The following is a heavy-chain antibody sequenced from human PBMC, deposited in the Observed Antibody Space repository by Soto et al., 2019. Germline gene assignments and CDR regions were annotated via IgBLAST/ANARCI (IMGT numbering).Heavy chain of an antibody. J-gene: IGHJ4*02. D-gene: IGHD4-17*01. CDR3: AGGSGYGDYEFDY. V-gene: IGHV4-4*02. CDR2: IYHSGST. Sequence: QVQLQESGPGLVKPSGTLSLTCAVSGGSISSSNWWSWVRQPPGKGLEWIGEIYHSGSTNYNPSLKGRGTISVDKSKNQFSLRLSSVTAADTAVYYCAGGSGYGDYEFDYWGQGTLVTVSS. CDR1: GGSISSSNW.